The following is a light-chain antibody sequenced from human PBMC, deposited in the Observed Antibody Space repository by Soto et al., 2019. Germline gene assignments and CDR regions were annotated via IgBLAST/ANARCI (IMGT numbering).Light chain of an antibody. Sequence: DLVLTQTPLSSPVTLGQPASISCRASQSLVYSDGNTYMSWLQQRPGKAPRLPIYPMTNRFSGVRDRICGSGAGTDFALKSSRVEYEGVGVYSCVHLSHFPRTFGEGPKVEIK. J-gene: IGKJ4*02. CDR1: QSLVYSDGNTY. CDR2: PMT. CDR3: VHLSHFPRT. V-gene: IGKV2-24*01.